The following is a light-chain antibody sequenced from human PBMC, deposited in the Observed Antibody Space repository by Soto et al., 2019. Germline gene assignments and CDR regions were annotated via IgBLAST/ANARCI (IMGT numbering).Light chain of an antibody. CDR1: SSNIGSDY. CDR2: RNN. Sequence: VLTQPPSASGTPGQRVTISCSGSSSNIGSDYVHWYQQFPGTAPKLLIYRNNQRPSGVPDRFSGSKSGTSASLAISGLRSEDEADYYCVAWDNSLSGWVIGGGTKLTVL. J-gene: IGLJ3*02. V-gene: IGLV1-47*01. CDR3: VAWDNSLSGWV.